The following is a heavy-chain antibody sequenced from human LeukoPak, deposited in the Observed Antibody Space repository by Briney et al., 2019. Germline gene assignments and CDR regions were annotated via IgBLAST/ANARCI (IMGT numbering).Heavy chain of an antibody. D-gene: IGHD6-13*01. V-gene: IGHV3-30*02. CDR1: GFTFSSYG. Sequence: GGSLRLSCAASGFTFSSYGMHWVRQAPGKGLEWVAFIRYDGSNKYYADSVKGRFTISRDNAKNSLYLQMNSLRAEDTAVYYCARGAAADHYYYGMDVWGQGTTVTVSS. J-gene: IGHJ6*02. CDR3: ARGAAADHYYYGMDV. CDR2: IRYDGSNK.